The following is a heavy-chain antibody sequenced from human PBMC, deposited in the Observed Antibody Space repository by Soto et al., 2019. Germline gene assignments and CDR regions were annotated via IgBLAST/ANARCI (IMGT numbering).Heavy chain of an antibody. V-gene: IGHV3-48*01. J-gene: IGHJ4*02. Sequence: PGGSMRVSCGAWGLTLNTYSMNWVSKAQGRGLEWVSYISTSSSTIYYADSVKGRFTISRDNAKNSLYLQMNSLRAEDTAVYYCARWNYDTTGYYKGALDYWGQGTLVTVSS. CDR2: ISTSSSTI. CDR3: ARWNYDTTGYYKGALDY. D-gene: IGHD3-22*01. CDR1: GLTLNTYS.